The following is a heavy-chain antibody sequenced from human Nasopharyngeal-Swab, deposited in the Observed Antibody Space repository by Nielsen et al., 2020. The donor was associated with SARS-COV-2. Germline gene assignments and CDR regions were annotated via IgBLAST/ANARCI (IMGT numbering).Heavy chain of an antibody. CDR1: GFTFSSYS. Sequence: GGSLRLSCAASGFTFSSYSMNWVRQAPGRGLEWVSSISSSSSYIYYADSVKGRFTISRDNAKNTLYLQMNSLRAEDTAVYYCARGSYYYDSSGYYDYWGQGTLVTVSS. CDR3: ARGSYYYDSSGYYDY. J-gene: IGHJ4*02. CDR2: ISSSSSYI. D-gene: IGHD3-22*01. V-gene: IGHV3-21*01.